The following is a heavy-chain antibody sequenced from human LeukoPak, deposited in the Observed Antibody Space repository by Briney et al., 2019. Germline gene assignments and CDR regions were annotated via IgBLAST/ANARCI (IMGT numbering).Heavy chain of an antibody. D-gene: IGHD1-26*01. CDR1: GFTFSNYA. J-gene: IGHJ4*02. Sequence: GGSLRLSCAASGFTFSNYAMSWVRQAPGKGPEWISTIKGSDGSTYFADSVKGRYTISRDNYRNTLYLQMDSLRAEDTAIYYCAKDLGLSVGTTPFDFWGQGTLVTVSS. V-gene: IGHV3-23*01. CDR3: AKDLGLSVGTTPFDF. CDR2: IKGSDGST.